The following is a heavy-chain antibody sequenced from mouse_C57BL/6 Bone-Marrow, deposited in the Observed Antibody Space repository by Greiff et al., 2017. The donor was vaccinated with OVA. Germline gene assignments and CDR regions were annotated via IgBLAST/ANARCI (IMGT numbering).Heavy chain of an antibody. V-gene: IGHV1-55*01. CDR1: GYTFTSYW. CDR2: IYPGSGST. CDR3: ARFSSPYYFDY. J-gene: IGHJ2*01. D-gene: IGHD1-1*01. Sequence: VQLQQPGAELVKPGASVKMSCKASGYTFTSYWITWVKQRPGQGLEWIGDIYPGSGSTNYNEKFKSKATLTLDTSSSTAYMQLSSLTSEDSAVYYCARFSSPYYFDYWGQGTTLTVSS.